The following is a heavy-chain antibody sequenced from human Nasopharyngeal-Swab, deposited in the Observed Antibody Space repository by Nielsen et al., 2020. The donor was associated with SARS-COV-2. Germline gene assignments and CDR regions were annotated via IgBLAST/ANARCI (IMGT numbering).Heavy chain of an antibody. V-gene: IGHV3-30*03. CDR1: GFTFSSYG. Sequence: GGSLRLSCAASGFTFSSYGIHWVRQAPGKGLEWVAVISYDGSNKYYADSVKGRFTISRDNSKNTLYPQMNSLRAEDTAVYYCARSYYGAYYYGMDVWGQGTTVTVSS. CDR3: ARSYYGAYYYGMDV. CDR2: ISYDGSNK. J-gene: IGHJ6*02. D-gene: IGHD4-17*01.